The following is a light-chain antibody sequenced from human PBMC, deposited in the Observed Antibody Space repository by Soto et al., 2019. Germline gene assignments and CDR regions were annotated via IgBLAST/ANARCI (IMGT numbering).Light chain of an antibody. CDR2: AAP. CDR1: QGISSY. CDR3: QQLNSYSFT. Sequence: DIQLTQSPSFLSASVGDRVTITCRASQGISSYLAWYQQKPGKAPKLLIYAAPTLQSGVPSRFSGSGSGTEFTLTISSLQPEDFATYYCQQLNSYSFTFGPGTKVAIK. V-gene: IGKV1-9*01. J-gene: IGKJ3*01.